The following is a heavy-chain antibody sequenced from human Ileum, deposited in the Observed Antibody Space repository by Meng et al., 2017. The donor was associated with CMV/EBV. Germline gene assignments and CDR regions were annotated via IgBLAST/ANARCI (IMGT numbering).Heavy chain of an antibody. CDR1: GGSFSSYY. V-gene: IGHV4-4*07. Sequence: QVELQGSGQGLVKPSGPLSLTGSVSGGSFSSYYWSWIRQPAGKGLEWIGRIYTSGSTNYNPSLKSRVTMSVDTSKNQFSLKLSSVTAADTAVYYCARADDSSGYCFDYWGQGTLVTVSS. CDR3: ARADDSSGYCFDY. J-gene: IGHJ4*02. CDR2: IYTSGST. D-gene: IGHD3-22*01.